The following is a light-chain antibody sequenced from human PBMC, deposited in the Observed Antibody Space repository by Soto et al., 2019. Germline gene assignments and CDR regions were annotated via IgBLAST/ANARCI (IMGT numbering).Light chain of an antibody. Sequence: QSALIQPPSVSGSPGQSVTISCTGTSSDVGSYDYVSWYQQHPGTVPKPMIYNVNTRPSGVPDRFSGSKSGNTASMTISGLQAEDEADYYCGSYTGTIYVFGTGTKVTVL. CDR3: GSYTGTIYV. V-gene: IGLV2-11*01. J-gene: IGLJ1*01. CDR1: SSDVGSYDY. CDR2: NVN.